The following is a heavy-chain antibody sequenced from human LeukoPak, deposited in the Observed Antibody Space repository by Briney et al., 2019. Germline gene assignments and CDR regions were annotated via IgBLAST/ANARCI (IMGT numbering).Heavy chain of an antibody. J-gene: IGHJ4*02. V-gene: IGHV3-21*01. CDR1: GFTFSSYS. CDR3: ARDRATTPFDY. D-gene: IGHD4-11*01. Sequence: GGSLRLSCAVSGFTFSSYSMNWVRQAPGKGLEWVSSISSSGNYIYYADSVKGRFTISRDNAKNSLYLQMNSLRAEDTAVYYCARDRATTPFDYWGQGTLVTVSS. CDR2: ISSSGNYI.